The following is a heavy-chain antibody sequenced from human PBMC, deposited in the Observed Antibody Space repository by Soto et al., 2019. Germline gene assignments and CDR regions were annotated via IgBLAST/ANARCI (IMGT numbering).Heavy chain of an antibody. CDR2: IWYDGSNK. J-gene: IGHJ3*02. CDR3: ARPNEPYYYDSSGYFAFDI. D-gene: IGHD3-22*01. V-gene: IGHV3-33*01. CDR1: GFTFSSYG. Sequence: GGSLRLSCAASGFTFSSYGMHWVRQAPGKGLEWVAVIWYDGSNKYYADSVKGRFTISRDNSKNTLYLQMNSLRAEDTAVYYCARPNEPYYYDSSGYFAFDIWGQGTMVTVSS.